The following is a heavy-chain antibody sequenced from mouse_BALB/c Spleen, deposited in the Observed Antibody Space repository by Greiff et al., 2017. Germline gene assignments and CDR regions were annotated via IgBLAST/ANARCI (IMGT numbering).Heavy chain of an antibody. CDR2: ISYSGST. J-gene: IGHJ2*01. CDR3: AREGTTGLDY. D-gene: IGHD1-1*01. V-gene: IGHV3-2*02. Sequence: VQLKESGPGLVKPSQSLSLTCTVTGYSITSDYAWNWIRQFPGNKLEWMGYISYSGSTSYNPSLKSRISITRDTSKNQFFLQLNSVTTEDTATYYCAREGTTGLDYWGQGTTLTVSS. CDR1: GYSITSDYA.